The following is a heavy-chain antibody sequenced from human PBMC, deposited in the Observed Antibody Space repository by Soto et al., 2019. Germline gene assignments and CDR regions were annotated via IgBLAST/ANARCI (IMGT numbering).Heavy chain of an antibody. J-gene: IGHJ5*02. V-gene: IGHV4-39*02. CDR3: ARERRRITIFGVVPGWFDH. D-gene: IGHD3-3*01. Sequence: PSETLSLTCTVSGGPISSSSYYWGWIRQPPGKGLEWIVSRNYGESTNYNPAHKSQVTITVTTSKTQSSLKMGPGSAADTAVYYCARERRRITIFGVVPGWFDHWGQGTLVTVSS. CDR1: GGPISSSSYY. CDR2: RNYGEST.